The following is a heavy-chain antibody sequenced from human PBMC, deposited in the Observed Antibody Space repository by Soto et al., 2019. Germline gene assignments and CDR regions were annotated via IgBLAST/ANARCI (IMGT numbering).Heavy chain of an antibody. V-gene: IGHV3-23*01. J-gene: IGHJ6*02. Sequence: GGSLRLSCAASGFTFSSYAMSWVRQAPGKGLERVSAISGSGGSTYYADSVKGRFTISRDNSKNTLYLQMNSLRAEDTAVYYCAKNVVAGTYYYYGMDVWGQGTTVTVSS. CDR3: AKNVVAGTYYYYGMDV. D-gene: IGHD6-19*01. CDR1: GFTFSSYA. CDR2: ISGSGGST.